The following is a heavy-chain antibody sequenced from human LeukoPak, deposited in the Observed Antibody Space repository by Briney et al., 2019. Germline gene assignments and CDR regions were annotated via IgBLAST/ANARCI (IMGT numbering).Heavy chain of an antibody. D-gene: IGHD2-8*02. V-gene: IGHV3-7*01. J-gene: IGHJ4*02. Sequence: GGSLRLSCAASGFAFRGYLMTWVRQAPGKGLEWVASIKQDGAEKYYVDSVKGRFIISRDNAKNSLFLQMNSLRAEDTAVYYCATYRGPNSYGTGADLARFDYWGQGTLVTVSS. CDR3: ATYRGPNSYGTGADLARFDY. CDR2: IKQDGAEK. CDR1: GFAFRGYL.